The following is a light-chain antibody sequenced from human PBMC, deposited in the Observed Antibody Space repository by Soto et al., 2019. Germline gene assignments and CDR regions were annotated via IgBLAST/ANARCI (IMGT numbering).Light chain of an antibody. CDR1: SSDVGNYNL. J-gene: IGLJ1*01. Sequence: QSVLTQPASVSGSPGQSITISCTGTSSDVGNYNLVSWYQQHPGKAPKLMIYEGSKRPSGVSNCFSGSKSGNTASLTISGLQAEDEADYYCCSYAGSSTYDFGTGTKLTVL. CDR2: EGS. CDR3: CSYAGSSTYD. V-gene: IGLV2-23*01.